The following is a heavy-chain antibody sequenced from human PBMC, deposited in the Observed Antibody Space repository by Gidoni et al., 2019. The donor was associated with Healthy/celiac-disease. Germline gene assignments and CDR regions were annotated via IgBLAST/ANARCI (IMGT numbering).Heavy chain of an antibody. J-gene: IGHJ4*02. CDR3: AREAPSSWTNDY. CDR1: GFTFSSYW. V-gene: IGHV3-74*01. Sequence: EVQLVESGGGLVQPGGSLRLSCAASGFTFSSYWMHWVRHAPGKGLVWVSRINSDGSSTSYADSVKGRFTISRDNAKNTLYLQMNSLRAEDTAVYYCAREAPSSWTNDYWGQGTLVTVSS. CDR2: INSDGSST. D-gene: IGHD6-13*01.